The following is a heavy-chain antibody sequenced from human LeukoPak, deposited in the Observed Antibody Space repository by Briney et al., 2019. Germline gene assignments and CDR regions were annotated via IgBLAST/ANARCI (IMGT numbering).Heavy chain of an antibody. CDR1: GYTFTSYY. CDR3: ARTNWNKSFDY. CDR2: INPSGGST. J-gene: IGHJ4*02. V-gene: IGHV1-46*01. D-gene: IGHD1/OR15-1a*01. Sequence: ASVKVSCKASGYTFTSYYMHWVRQAPGQGLEWMGIINPSGGSTSYAQKFQGRVTMTRDTSISTAYMELSRLRSDDTAVYYCARTNWNKSFDYWGQGTLVTVSS.